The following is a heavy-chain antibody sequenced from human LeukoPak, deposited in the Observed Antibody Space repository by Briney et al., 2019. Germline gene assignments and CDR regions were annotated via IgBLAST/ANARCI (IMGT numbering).Heavy chain of an antibody. J-gene: IGHJ4*02. Sequence: GGSLRLSCAASGFTFSAYAVTWIRQAPGKGLEWVSSIHGSGGTTYYADSVKGRFTISRDNSKNTLYLQMNSLRAEDTAVYYCAKDDCSGGSCYSHFDYWGQGTLVTVSS. D-gene: IGHD2-15*01. V-gene: IGHV3-23*01. CDR2: IHGSGGTT. CDR1: GFTFSAYA. CDR3: AKDDCSGGSCYSHFDY.